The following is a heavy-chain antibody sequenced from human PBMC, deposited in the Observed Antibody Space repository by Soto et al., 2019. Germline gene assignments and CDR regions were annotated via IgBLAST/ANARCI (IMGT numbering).Heavy chain of an antibody. CDR2: ISSSSSYI. V-gene: IGHV3-21*01. D-gene: IGHD3-10*01. Sequence: GGAPRISCAAPGFAFCSYSLNWVRQAPGKGLEWVSSISSSSSYIYYADSVKGRFTISRDNAKNSLYLQMNSLRAEDTAVYYCARVEFFWDYYYYYMDVWGKGTTVTVSS. CDR1: GFAFCSYS. J-gene: IGHJ6*03. CDR3: ARVEFFWDYYYYYMDV.